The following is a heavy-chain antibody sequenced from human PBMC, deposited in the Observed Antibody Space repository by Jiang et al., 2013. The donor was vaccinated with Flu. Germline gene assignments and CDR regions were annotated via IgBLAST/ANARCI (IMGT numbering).Heavy chain of an antibody. D-gene: IGHD3-16*02. CDR1: GGSISSGGYY. CDR2: IYYSGST. V-gene: IGHV4-31*03. CDR3: ARGLRLGELSSTGRIDY. Sequence: TLSLTCTVSGGSISSGGYYWSWIRQHPGKGLEWIGYIYYSGSTYYNPSLKSRVTISVDTSKNQFSLKLSSVTAADTAVYYCARGLRLGELSSTGRIDYWGQGTLVTVSS. J-gene: IGHJ4*02.